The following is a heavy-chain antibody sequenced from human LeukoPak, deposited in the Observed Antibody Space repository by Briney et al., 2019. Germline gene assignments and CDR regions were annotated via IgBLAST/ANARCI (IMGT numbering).Heavy chain of an antibody. V-gene: IGHV3-23*01. Sequence: GGSLRLSCAASGFRFNNYAMSWVRQAPGKGLEWVSGISDSGRSTYYADSVKGRFTISRDNSKNTVHLQMNNLRVDDTAVYYWAKRFGSSSRNSDYWGQGTLVTVSS. CDR3: AKRFGSSSRNSDY. D-gene: IGHD6-6*01. CDR2: ISDSGRST. J-gene: IGHJ4*02. CDR1: GFRFNNYA.